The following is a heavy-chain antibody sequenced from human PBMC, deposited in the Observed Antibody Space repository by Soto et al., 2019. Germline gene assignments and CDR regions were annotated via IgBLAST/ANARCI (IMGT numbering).Heavy chain of an antibody. CDR3: VRDRFGYGDSGD. CDR2: ISAYNGNT. J-gene: IGHJ4*02. CDR1: SYG. Sequence: SYGISWVRQAPGQGLEWMGWISAYNGNTNYAQKLQGRVTMTRDTSTSTVYLELSSLRAEDSAMYYCVRDRFGYGDSGDWGQGTLVSVSS. V-gene: IGHV1-18*01. D-gene: IGHD4-17*01.